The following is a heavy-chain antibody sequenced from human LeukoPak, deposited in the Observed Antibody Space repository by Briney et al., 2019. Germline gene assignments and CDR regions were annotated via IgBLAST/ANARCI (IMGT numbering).Heavy chain of an antibody. CDR2: INPNSGGT. CDR3: ASGISDEIAAAGGWYYYYMDV. J-gene: IGHJ6*03. D-gene: IGHD6-13*01. CDR1: GYTFTNYY. Sequence: ASVKVSCKASGYTFTNYYMHWVRQAPGQGLEWMGWINPNSGGTNYAQKFQGRVTMTRDTSISTAYMELSRLRSDDTAVYYCASGISDEIAAAGGWYYYYMDVWGKGTTVTVSS. V-gene: IGHV1-2*02.